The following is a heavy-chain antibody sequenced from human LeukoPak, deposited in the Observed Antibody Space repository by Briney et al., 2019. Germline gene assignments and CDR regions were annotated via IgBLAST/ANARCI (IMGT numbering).Heavy chain of an antibody. J-gene: IGHJ2*01. D-gene: IGHD3-10*01. CDR3: AKESRSGTGGYFDL. CDR1: GFTFDDYA. CDR2: ISWNSGSI. Sequence: GRSLRLSCAASGFTFDDYAMHWVRQAPGEGLEWVSGISWNSGSIGYADSVKGRFTISRDNAKNSLYLQMNSLRAEDTALYYCAKESRSGTGGYFDLWGRGTLVTVSS. V-gene: IGHV3-9*01.